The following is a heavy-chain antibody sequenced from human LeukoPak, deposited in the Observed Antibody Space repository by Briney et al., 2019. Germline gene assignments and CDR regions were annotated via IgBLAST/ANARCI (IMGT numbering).Heavy chain of an antibody. Sequence: GGSLRLSCSASGFTFSAHAMHWVRQAPGKGLEYLSGISFNGGDTPYADSVKGRLAISRDNSKNTVYLQMSSLRPDDTAVYYCVKGGGTAGTNFGYWGQGTLVTVSS. CDR2: ISFNGGDT. CDR3: VKGGGTAGTNFGY. J-gene: IGHJ4*02. D-gene: IGHD1-1*01. V-gene: IGHV3-64D*06. CDR1: GFTFSAHA.